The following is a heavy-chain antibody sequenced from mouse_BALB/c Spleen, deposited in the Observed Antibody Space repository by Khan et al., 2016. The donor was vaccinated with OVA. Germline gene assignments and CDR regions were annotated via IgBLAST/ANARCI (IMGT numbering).Heavy chain of an antibody. CDR3: VRDGSYRRNDDWLAY. J-gene: IGHJ3*01. Sequence: QVQLQQSGAELARPGASVKMSCKASGYTFTSYTIHWINQRPGQGLEWIGYINPSNGYTNYNQKFKDKATLTTDKSSTTAYLQLSSLTSDDSAVYNCVRDGSYRRNDDWLAYWGQGTLVTVSA. V-gene: IGHV1-4*01. D-gene: IGHD2-14*01. CDR2: INPSNGYT. CDR1: GYTFTSYT.